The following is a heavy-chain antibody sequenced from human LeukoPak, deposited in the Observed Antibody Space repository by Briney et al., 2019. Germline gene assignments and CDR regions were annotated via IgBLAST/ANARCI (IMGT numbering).Heavy chain of an antibody. CDR3: ARSLEWFIHYFDY. CDR2: INPNSGGT. V-gene: IGHV1-2*02. Sequence: ASVKVSCKASGYTFTGYYMHWVRQAPGQGLEWMGWINPNSGGTNYAQKFQGRVTMTRDTSISTAYMELSRLRSDDTAVYYCARSLEWFIHYFDYWGQGTLVTVSS. D-gene: IGHD3-3*01. CDR1: GYTFTGYY. J-gene: IGHJ4*02.